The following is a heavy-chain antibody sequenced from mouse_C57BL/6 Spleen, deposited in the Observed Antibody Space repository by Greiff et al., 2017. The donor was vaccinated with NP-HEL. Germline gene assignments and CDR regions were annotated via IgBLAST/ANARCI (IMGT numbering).Heavy chain of an antibody. CDR1: GYTFTSYW. J-gene: IGHJ2*01. V-gene: IGHV1-50*01. CDR2: IDPSDSYT. Sequence: QVQLQQPGAELVKPGASVKLSCKASGYTFTSYWMQWVKQRPGQGLEWIGEIDPSDSYTNYNQKFKGKATLTVDTSSSAAYMQLSSLTSEDSAVYYCARKDLGYGSPYYFDYWGQGTTLTVSS. CDR3: ARKDLGYGSPYYFDY. D-gene: IGHD1-1*01.